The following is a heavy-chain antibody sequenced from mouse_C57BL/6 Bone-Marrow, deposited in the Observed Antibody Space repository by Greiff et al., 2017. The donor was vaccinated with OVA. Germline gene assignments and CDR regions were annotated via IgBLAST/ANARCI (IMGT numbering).Heavy chain of an antibody. Sequence: VQLQQPGAELVRPGTSVKLSCKASGYTFTSYWMHWVKQRPGQGLEWIGVIDPSDSYTNYNQKFKGKATLTVDTSSSTAYMQLSSLTSEDSVVYYCAREGDYYGSSLYWYFDVWGTGTTVTVSS. CDR2: IDPSDSYT. V-gene: IGHV1-59*01. D-gene: IGHD1-1*01. J-gene: IGHJ1*03. CDR3: AREGDYYGSSLYWYFDV. CDR1: GYTFTSYW.